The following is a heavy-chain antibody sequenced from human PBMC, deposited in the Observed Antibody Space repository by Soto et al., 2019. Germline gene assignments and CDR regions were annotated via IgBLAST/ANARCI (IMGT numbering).Heavy chain of an antibody. CDR3: ARGDYSDSSGLYFDY. CDR1: GGSISSHY. Sequence: QVQLQESGPGLVKPSETLSLICTVSGGSISSHYWSWIRQPPGKGLEWIGYVYYSGSTNYNPSLKSRLTISVDTSKNQFSLKLSSVTAADTAVYHCARGDYSDSSGLYFDYWGQGTLVTVSS. J-gene: IGHJ4*02. D-gene: IGHD3-22*01. V-gene: IGHV4-59*11. CDR2: VYYSGST.